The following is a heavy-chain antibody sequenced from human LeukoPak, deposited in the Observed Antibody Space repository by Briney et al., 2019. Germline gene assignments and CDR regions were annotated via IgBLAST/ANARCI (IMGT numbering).Heavy chain of an antibody. CDR3: ARVLFLGSYYYGMDV. D-gene: IGHD2/OR15-2a*01. CDR1: GGTFSIYA. Sequence: SVKVSCKASGGTFSIYAISWVRQGPGQGLGWMGRIIPILGIANYAQKFQGRVTITADKSTSTAYMELSSLRSEDTAVYYCARVLFLGSYYYGMDVWGQGTTVTVSS. J-gene: IGHJ6*02. CDR2: IIPILGIA. V-gene: IGHV1-69*04.